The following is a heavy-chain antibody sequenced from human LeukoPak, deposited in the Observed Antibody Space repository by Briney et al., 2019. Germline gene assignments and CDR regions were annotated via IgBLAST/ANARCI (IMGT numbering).Heavy chain of an antibody. CDR2: IYYSGST. J-gene: IGHJ4*02. Sequence: PSETLSLTCTVSGGSISSSSYYWGWIRQPPGKGLEWIGSIYYSGSTYYNPSLKSRVTISVDTSKNQFSLKLSSVTAADTAVYYCARYNTVLISSSWFFDYWGQGTLVTVSS. D-gene: IGHD6-13*01. CDR3: ARYNTVLISSSWFFDY. V-gene: IGHV4-39*07. CDR1: GGSISSSSYY.